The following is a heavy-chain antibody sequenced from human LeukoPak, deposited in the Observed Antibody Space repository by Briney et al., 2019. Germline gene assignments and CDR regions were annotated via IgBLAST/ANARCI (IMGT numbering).Heavy chain of an antibody. CDR2: ISSTGSTI. J-gene: IGHJ4*02. V-gene: IGHV3-48*03. CDR1: GFTFSSYE. CDR3: ARDRWGYSYGGD. Sequence: GGSLRLSCAASGFTFSSYEMNWVRQAPGKGLEWVSYISSTGSTIYYTDSVKGRFTISRDNAKNSLYLQMNSLRAEDTSVYYCARDRWGYSYGGDWGQGTLVTVSS. D-gene: IGHD5-18*01.